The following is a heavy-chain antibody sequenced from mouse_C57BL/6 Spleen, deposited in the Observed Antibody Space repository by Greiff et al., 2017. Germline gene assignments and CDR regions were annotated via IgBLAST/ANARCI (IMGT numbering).Heavy chain of an antibody. CDR2: IYPRSGNP. J-gene: IGHJ4*01. D-gene: IGHD4-1*01. V-gene: IGHV1-81*01. Sequence: QVQLQQSGAELARPGASVKLSCKASGYTFTSYGISWVKQRTGQGLEWIGEIYPRSGNPYYNEKFKGKATLTADKSSSTAYMQLSSLTYEDSAVYYCARSLEDAMDYWGQGTSVTVSS. CDR1: GYTFTSYG. CDR3: ARSLEDAMDY.